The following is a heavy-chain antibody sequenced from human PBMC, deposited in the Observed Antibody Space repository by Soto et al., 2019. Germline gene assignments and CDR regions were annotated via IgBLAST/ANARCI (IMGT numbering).Heavy chain of an antibody. CDR3: ARGVTDRPLYYYDSSGYYYVGPWFDP. Sequence: PSETLSLTCTVSGGCISSGDYYWSWIRQPPGKGLEWIGYIYYSGSTYYNPSLKSRVTISVDTSKNQFSLKLSSVTAADTAVYYCARGVTDRPLYYYDSSGYYYVGPWFDPWGQGTLVTVSS. CDR1: GGCISSGDYY. J-gene: IGHJ5*02. V-gene: IGHV4-30-4*01. CDR2: IYYSGST. D-gene: IGHD3-22*01.